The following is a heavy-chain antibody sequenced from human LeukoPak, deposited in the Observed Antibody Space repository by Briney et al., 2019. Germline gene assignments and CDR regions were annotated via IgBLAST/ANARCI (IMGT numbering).Heavy chain of an antibody. CDR3: ARDLIYKGRSDSSSWQRSYYGMDV. V-gene: IGHV4-59*01. CDR1: GGSISSYY. D-gene: IGHD6-13*01. CDR2: IYYSGST. Sequence: PSETLSLTCTVSGGSISSYYWSWIRQPPGKGLEWIGYIYYSGSTNCNPSLKSRVTISVDTSKNQFSLKLSSVTAADTAVYYCARDLIYKGRSDSSSWQRSYYGMDVWGQGTTVTVSS. J-gene: IGHJ6*02.